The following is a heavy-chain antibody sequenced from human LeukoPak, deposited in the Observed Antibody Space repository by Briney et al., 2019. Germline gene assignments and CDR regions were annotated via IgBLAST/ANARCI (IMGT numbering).Heavy chain of an antibody. CDR1: GFTFSSYG. CDR2: ISYDGSNK. CDR3: AKDGGGSLEWLPPMDV. D-gene: IGHD3-3*01. Sequence: GGSLRLSCAASGFTFSSYGMHWVRQAPGKGLEWVAVISYDGSNKYYADSVKGRFTISRDNSMNTLFLQMNSLRAEDTAVYYCAKDGGGSLEWLPPMDVWGQGTTVTVSS. V-gene: IGHV3-30*18. J-gene: IGHJ6*02.